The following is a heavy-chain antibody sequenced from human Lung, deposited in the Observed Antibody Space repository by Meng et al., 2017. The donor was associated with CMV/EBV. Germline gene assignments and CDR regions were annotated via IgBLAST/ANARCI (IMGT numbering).Heavy chain of an antibody. D-gene: IGHD5-18*01. CDR3: ARQRRLRGCGYGHGWFDP. J-gene: IGHJ5*01. CDR1: GYTFTSYG. CDR2: ISAYNGNT. V-gene: IGHV1-18*01. Sequence: SVXVSXXASGYTFTSYGISWVRQAPGQGLEWMGWISAYNGNTNYAQKLQGRVTMTTDTSTSTAYMELRSLRSDDTAVYYCARQRRLRGCGYGHGWFDPWGQGTXVTVSS.